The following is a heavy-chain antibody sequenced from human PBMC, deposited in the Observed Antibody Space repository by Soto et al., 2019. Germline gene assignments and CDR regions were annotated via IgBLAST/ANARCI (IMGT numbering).Heavy chain of an antibody. CDR3: ARGGYDSSGYYYYYYGMDV. D-gene: IGHD3-22*01. CDR2: IGTAGDT. J-gene: IGHJ6*02. CDR1: GFTFSSYD. V-gene: IGHV3-13*04. Sequence: EVQLVESGGGLVQPGGSLRLSCAASGFTFSSYDMHWVRQATGKGLEWVSAIGTAGDTYYPGSVKGRFTISRENANNSLYLQMNSLRAGDTAVYYCARGGYDSSGYYYYYYGMDVWGQGTTVTVSS.